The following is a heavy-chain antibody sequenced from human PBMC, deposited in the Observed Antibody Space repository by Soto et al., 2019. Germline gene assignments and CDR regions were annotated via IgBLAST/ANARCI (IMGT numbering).Heavy chain of an antibody. CDR3: ARCNDFSAPQYYNCFDP. J-gene: IGHJ5*02. V-gene: IGHV1-18*01. CDR2: INPYNGDT. D-gene: IGHD3-3*01. CDR1: SYTFTDYG. Sequence: ASVKVSCKASSYTFTDYGITWVRQAPGQGLEWMGWINPYNGDTNYAENFQGRVTMTTDTSTNTADMELRSLRSDDTAVYYCARCNDFSAPQYYNCFDPWGQGTLVTVSS.